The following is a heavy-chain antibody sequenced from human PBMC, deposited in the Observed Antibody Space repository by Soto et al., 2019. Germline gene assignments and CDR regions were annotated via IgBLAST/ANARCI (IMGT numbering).Heavy chain of an antibody. J-gene: IGHJ6*02. CDR2: IYYSGST. D-gene: IGHD3-9*01. V-gene: IGHV4-31*03. Sequence: SETLSLTCTVSGGSISSGGYYWSWIRQHPGKGLEWIGYIYYSGSTYYNPSLKSRVTISVDTSKDQFSLKLSSVTAADTAVYYCARVGNYDLLTGSSYHFALDVWGQGTTVTVSS. CDR1: GGSISSGGYY. CDR3: ARVGNYDLLTGSSYHFALDV.